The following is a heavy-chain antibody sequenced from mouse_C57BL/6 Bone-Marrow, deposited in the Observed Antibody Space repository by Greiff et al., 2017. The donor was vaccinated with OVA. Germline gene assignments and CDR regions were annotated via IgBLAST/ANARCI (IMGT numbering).Heavy chain of an antibody. CDR2: IYPRSGNT. J-gene: IGHJ2*01. Sequence: QVQLQQSGAELARPGASVKLSCKASGYTFTSYGIRCSNQRTGQGFELIGEIYPRSGNTYYNEKFKGKATLTADKSSSTAYMELRSLTSEDSAVYFCARRGVVSRDYWGQGTTLTVSS. D-gene: IGHD6-2*01. CDR1: GYTFTSYG. V-gene: IGHV1-81*01. CDR3: ARRGVVSRDY.